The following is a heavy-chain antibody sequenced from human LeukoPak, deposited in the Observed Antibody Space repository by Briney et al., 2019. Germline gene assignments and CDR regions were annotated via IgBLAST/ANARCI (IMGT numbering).Heavy chain of an antibody. Sequence: GGSLRLSCAASGFTFSGYPIHWVRQAPGKGLEWVAVISYDGSNKYYADSVQGRFTISRDNSKSTLCLQMNSLRAEDTAVYYCAKQLGYCSDGSCYFPYWGQGTLVTVSS. J-gene: IGHJ4*02. CDR1: GFTFSGYP. CDR2: ISYDGSNK. V-gene: IGHV3-30-3*02. CDR3: AKQLGYCSDGSCYFPY. D-gene: IGHD2-15*01.